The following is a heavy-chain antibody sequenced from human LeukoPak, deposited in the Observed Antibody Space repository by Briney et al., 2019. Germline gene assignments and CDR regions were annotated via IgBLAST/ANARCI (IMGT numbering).Heavy chain of an antibody. V-gene: IGHV1-2*06. CDR2: INPNSGGT. CDR3: AREYSSSSKRDY. J-gene: IGHJ4*02. D-gene: IGHD6-6*01. CDR1: GYTFTGYY. Sequence: ASVKVSCKASGYTFTGYYMHWVRQAPGQGLEWMGRINPNSGGTNYALKFQGRVTMTRDTSISTVYMELSRLRSDDTAVYYCAREYSSSSKRDYWGQGTLVTVSS.